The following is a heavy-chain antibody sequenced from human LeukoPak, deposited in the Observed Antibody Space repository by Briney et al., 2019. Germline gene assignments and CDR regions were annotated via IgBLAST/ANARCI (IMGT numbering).Heavy chain of an antibody. D-gene: IGHD6-13*01. CDR1: GFTFNRCW. CDR2: INPDGRDT. J-gene: IGHJ6*02. V-gene: IGHV3-7*01. CDR3: AREGVWRQQLVDYYYGMDV. Sequence: GGSLRLSCVVSGFTFNRCWMNWVRQAPGKGLEWVAHINPDGRDTYYVDSVKGRFTISRDNAKNTLYLQMNSLRAEDTAVYYCAREGVWRQQLVDYYYGMDVWGQGTTVTVSS.